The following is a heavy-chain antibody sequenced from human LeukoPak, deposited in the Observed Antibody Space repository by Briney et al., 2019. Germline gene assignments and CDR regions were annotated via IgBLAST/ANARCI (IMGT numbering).Heavy chain of an antibody. J-gene: IGHJ5*02. CDR3: ARGGGEYCSSTSCYRLLYNWFDP. CDR1: GGSISSYY. CDR2: IYTSGST. V-gene: IGHV4-4*07. Sequence: SETLSLTCTVSGGSISSYYWSWIRQPAGKGLEWIGRIYTSGSTNYNPSLKSRVTMSVDTPKNQFSLKLSSVTAADTAVYYCARGGGEYCSSTSCYRLLYNWFDPWGQGTLVTVSS. D-gene: IGHD2-2*01.